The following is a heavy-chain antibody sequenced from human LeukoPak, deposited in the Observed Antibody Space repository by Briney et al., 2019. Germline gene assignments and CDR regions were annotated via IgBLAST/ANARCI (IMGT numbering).Heavy chain of an antibody. Sequence: SGGSLRLTCEASGFTFRSYWMHWVRQAPGEGLMWVSRIETDRSSTNYADSVKGRFTISRDNARNTVYLQMNSLRADDTAVYYCARDPSSWNGFFDSWGQGTLVTVSS. D-gene: IGHD6-13*01. V-gene: IGHV3-74*01. CDR2: IETDRSST. J-gene: IGHJ4*02. CDR1: GFTFRSYW. CDR3: ARDPSSWNGFFDS.